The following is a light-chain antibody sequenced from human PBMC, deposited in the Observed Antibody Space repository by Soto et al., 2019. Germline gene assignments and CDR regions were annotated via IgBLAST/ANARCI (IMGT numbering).Light chain of an antibody. CDR1: SDDIGANNY. J-gene: IGLJ2*01. CDR2: EAA. V-gene: IGLV2-14*01. Sequence: QSALTQPASVSGSPGQSITISCTGTSDDIGANNYVSWYQHHPGKAPKILIYEAANRPSGISHRFSGSKSGNTASLTISGLQAEDEADYFCTSYTSASTLVFGAGTKLTVL. CDR3: TSYTSASTLV.